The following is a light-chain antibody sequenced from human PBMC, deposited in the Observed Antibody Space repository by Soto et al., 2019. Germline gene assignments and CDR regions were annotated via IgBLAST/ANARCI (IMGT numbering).Light chain of an antibody. CDR2: AAS. CDR1: QYISRY. J-gene: IGKJ1*01. V-gene: IGKV1-39*01. CDR3: QQSYSTPPWT. Sequence: DFQMTQSPSSLSASVGGRVTITCRTSQYISRYLNWFQQKPGKAPKLLIYAASNLQSGVPSRFSGSGSGTDFTLTISSLQPEDFATYYCQQSYSTPPWTFGQGTKVEIK.